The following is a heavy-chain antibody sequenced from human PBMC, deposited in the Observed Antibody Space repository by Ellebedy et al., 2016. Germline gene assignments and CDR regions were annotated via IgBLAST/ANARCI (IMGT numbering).Heavy chain of an antibody. CDR1: GGSFSGYY. V-gene: IGHV4-34*01. D-gene: IGHD1-26*01. CDR2: INHSGST. CDR3: ARHRGNQVGADLFDY. J-gene: IGHJ4*02. Sequence: SETLSLTCAVYGGSFSGYYWSWIRQPPGKGLEWIGEINHSGSTNYNPSLKSRVTISVDTSKNQFSLKLSSVTAADTAVYYCARHRGNQVGADLFDYWGQGTLVTVSS.